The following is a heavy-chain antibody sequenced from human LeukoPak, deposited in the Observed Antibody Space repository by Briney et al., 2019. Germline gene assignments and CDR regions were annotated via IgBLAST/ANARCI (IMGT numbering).Heavy chain of an antibody. CDR2: VFYSGYA. J-gene: IGHJ3*02. CDR3: AKEADRADAFDI. D-gene: IGHD3-10*01. Sequence: SETLSLTCTVSNDSLGSSYWSWLRQPPGKRLEWIGNVFYSGYANYNPSLKSRVTISIDTSKNQFSLSLTSVSAADTAVYYCAKEADRADAFDIWGQGTMVTVSS. CDR1: NDSLGSSY. V-gene: IGHV4-59*01.